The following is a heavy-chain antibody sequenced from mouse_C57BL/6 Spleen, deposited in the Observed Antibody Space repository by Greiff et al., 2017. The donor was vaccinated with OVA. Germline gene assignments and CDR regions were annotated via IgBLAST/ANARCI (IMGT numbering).Heavy chain of an antibody. J-gene: IGHJ1*03. Sequence: QVQLQQPGAELVKPGASVKMSCKASGYTFTSYWITWVKPRPGQGLEWIGDIYPGSGSTNYNEKFKRKATLTVDTTSSTAYMQLSSLTSADSAVYYCARENRYYGSARRYFDVWGTGTTVTVSS. V-gene: IGHV1-55*01. CDR1: GYTFTSYW. D-gene: IGHD1-1*01. CDR2: IYPGSGST. CDR3: ARENRYYGSARRYFDV.